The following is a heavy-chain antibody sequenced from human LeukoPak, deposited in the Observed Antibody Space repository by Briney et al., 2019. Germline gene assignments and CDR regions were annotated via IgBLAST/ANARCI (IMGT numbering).Heavy chain of an antibody. Sequence: PGGSLSLSCGASGFTFSSYEMNWVRQAPGKGLEWVSYISSSGYNIYYADSVKGRFTISRDNAKNSLYLQMNSLRAEDTAVYYCARGAGRPYFDYWGQGTLVTVSS. V-gene: IGHV3-48*03. CDR1: GFTFSSYE. CDR3: ARGAGRPYFDY. CDR2: ISSSGYNI. D-gene: IGHD6-6*01. J-gene: IGHJ4*02.